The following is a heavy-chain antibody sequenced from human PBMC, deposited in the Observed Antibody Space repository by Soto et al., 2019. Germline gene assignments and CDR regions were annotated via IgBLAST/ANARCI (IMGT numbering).Heavy chain of an antibody. CDR2: VSHVGDNK. V-gene: IGHV3-30-3*01. CDR1: GFSFNLFT. J-gene: IGHJ6*02. CDR3: ARGNMDV. Sequence: QVPLVESGGGVVQPGRSLRLSCAASGFSFNLFTFHWVRQAPGRGLEWVAVVSHVGDNKFYADSVKGRFTISRDDSKNMLYLQMNSLRVDDTALYYCARGNMDVWGQGTTVTVSS.